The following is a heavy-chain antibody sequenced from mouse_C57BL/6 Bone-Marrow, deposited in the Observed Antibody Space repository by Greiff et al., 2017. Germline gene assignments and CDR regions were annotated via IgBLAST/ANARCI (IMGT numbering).Heavy chain of an antibody. D-gene: IGHD4-1*02. CDR1: GFTFSDYG. CDR2: ISSGSSTI. CDR3: AKPNWDAYYFDY. Sequence: EVKLVESGGGLVKPGGSLKLSCAASGFTFSDYGMHWVRQAPEKGLEWVAYISSGSSTIYYADTVKGRFTISRDNAKNTLFLQMTSLRSEDTAMYYCAKPNWDAYYFDYWNQGTTLTVSS. J-gene: IGHJ2*01. V-gene: IGHV5-17*01.